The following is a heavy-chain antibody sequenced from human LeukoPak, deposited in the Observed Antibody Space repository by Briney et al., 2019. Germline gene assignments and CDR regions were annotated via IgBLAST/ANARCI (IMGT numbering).Heavy chain of an antibody. D-gene: IGHD3-3*01. CDR1: GGTFSSYG. J-gene: IGHJ6*02. CDR3: ARDLRYFWSGPPGMDV. CDR2: IIPILGIA. Sequence: ASVKVSCKASGGTFSSYGISWVRQAPGQGLEWMGRIIPILGIANYAQKFQGRVTITADKSTSTAYMELSSLRSEDTAVYYCARDLRYFWSGPPGMDVWGQGTTVTVSS. V-gene: IGHV1-69*04.